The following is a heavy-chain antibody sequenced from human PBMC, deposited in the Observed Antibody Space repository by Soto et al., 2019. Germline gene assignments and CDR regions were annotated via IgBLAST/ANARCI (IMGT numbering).Heavy chain of an antibody. CDR2: ISTYDGNT. J-gene: IGHJ5*02. D-gene: IGHD6-6*01. CDR3: ARKSSSSSWFDH. Sequence: GXSVKVSCKASVYTFFTYGITWVRQAPGQGLEWMGWISTYDGNTDYAQKLQGRVTMTTDTSTRTAYMELRSLRSDDTAVYYCARKSSSSSWFDHWGQGTLVTVSS. V-gene: IGHV1-18*01. CDR1: VYTFFTYG.